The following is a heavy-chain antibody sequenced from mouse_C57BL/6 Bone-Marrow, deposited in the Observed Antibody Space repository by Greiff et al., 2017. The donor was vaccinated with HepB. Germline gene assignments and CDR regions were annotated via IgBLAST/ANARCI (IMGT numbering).Heavy chain of an antibody. V-gene: IGHV10-1*01. Sequence: EVQVVESGGGLVQPKGSLKLSCAASGFSFNTYAMNWVRQAPGKGLEWVARIRSKSNNYATYYADSVKDRFTISRDDSESMLYLQMNNLKTEDTAMYYCVSGSSPYYYAMDYWGQGTSVTVSS. CDR3: VSGSSPYYYAMDY. J-gene: IGHJ4*01. CDR2: IRSKSNNYAT. D-gene: IGHD1-1*01. CDR1: GFSFNTYA.